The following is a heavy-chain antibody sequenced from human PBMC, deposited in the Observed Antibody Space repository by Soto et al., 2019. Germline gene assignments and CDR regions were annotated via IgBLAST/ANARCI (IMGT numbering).Heavy chain of an antibody. D-gene: IGHD3-22*01. CDR3: AKELRSSSYSHYLDY. CDR2: ITGGGGRT. J-gene: IGHJ4*02. CDR1: GFTVNNYA. Sequence: GGSLRLSCAASGFTVNNYAMSWVRQAPGKGLEWVSSITGGGGRTYYADSVKGRFTISRDNSENTLYLQMNSLRAEDTAVYYCAKELRSSSYSHYLDYWGQGALVTVSS. V-gene: IGHV3-23*01.